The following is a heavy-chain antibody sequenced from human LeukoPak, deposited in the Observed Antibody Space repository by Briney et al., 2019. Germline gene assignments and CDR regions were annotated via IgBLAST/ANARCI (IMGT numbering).Heavy chain of an antibody. CDR3: ARLVGYYYYMDV. D-gene: IGHD3-16*01. Sequence: ASVKVSCKASGGTFSSYAISWVRQAPGQGLEWMGGIIPIFGTANYAQKFQGRVTITADKSTSTAYMELSSLRSEDTAVYYCARLVGYYYYMDVWGKGTTVTVSS. V-gene: IGHV1-69*06. CDR1: GGTFSSYA. J-gene: IGHJ6*03. CDR2: IIPIFGTA.